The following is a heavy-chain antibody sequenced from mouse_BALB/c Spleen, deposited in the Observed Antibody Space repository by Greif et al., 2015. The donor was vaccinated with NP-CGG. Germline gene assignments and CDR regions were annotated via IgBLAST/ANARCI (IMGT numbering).Heavy chain of an antibody. V-gene: IGHV1-80*01. CDR3: ARERNYRYDDAMDY. D-gene: IGHD2-14*01. CDR2: IYPGDGDT. J-gene: IGHJ4*01. Sequence: QVQLQQSGAELVRPGSSVKISCKASGYAFSSYWMNWVKQRPGQGLEWIGQIYPGDGDTNYNGKFKGKATLTADKSSSTAYMQLSSLTSEDSAVYFCARERNYRYDDAMDYWGQGTSVTDSS. CDR1: GYAFSSYW.